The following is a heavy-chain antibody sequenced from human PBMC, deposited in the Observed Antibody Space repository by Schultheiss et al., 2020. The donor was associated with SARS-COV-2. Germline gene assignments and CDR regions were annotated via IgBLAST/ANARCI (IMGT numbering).Heavy chain of an antibody. Sequence: GGSLRLSCAASGFTFSSYSMNWVRQAPGKGLEWVSYISSSGSTIYYADSVKGRFTISRDNAKNSLYLQMNSLRAEDTAVYYCAREEALLVGGAFDIWGQGTMVTVSS. V-gene: IGHV3-48*04. CDR2: ISSSGSTI. CDR1: GFTFSSYS. J-gene: IGHJ3*02. CDR3: AREEALLVGGAFDI. D-gene: IGHD3-16*01.